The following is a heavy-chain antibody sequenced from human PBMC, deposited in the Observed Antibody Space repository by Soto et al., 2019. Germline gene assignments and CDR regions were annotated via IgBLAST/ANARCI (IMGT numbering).Heavy chain of an antibody. CDR3: ASLLCIASHSAY. J-gene: IGHJ4*02. CDR2: IIPIFGTA. V-gene: IGHV1-69*12. Sequence: QVQLVQSGAEVKKPGSSVKVSCKASVGTFSSYAISWVRQAPGQGLEWMGGIIPIFGTANYAQKFQGRVTITADEATSTAYMELRSLRSEDTAVYYCASLLCIASHSAYWGQGTLVTVSS. CDR1: VGTFSSYA. D-gene: IGHD2-2*01.